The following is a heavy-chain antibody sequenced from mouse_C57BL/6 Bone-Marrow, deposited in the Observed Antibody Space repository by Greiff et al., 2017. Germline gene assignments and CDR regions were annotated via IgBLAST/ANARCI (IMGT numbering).Heavy chain of an antibody. CDR1: GYTFTDYY. Sequence: QVQLKESGPELVKPGASVKISCKASGYTFTDYYINWVKQRPGQGLEWIGWIYPGSGNTKYNEKFKGKATLTVDTSSSTAYMQLSSLTSEDSAVYFCARDGVFYYYGSRCAMDYWGQGTSVTVSS. D-gene: IGHD1-1*01. J-gene: IGHJ4*01. CDR3: ARDGVFYYYGSRCAMDY. V-gene: IGHV1-84*01. CDR2: IYPGSGNT.